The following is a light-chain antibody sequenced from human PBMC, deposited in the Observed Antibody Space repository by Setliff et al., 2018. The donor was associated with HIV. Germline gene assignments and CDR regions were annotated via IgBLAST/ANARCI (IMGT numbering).Light chain of an antibody. CDR2: TNS. J-gene: IGLJ1*01. CDR1: NSNIGTTT. Sequence: QSVLTQSPSVSGTPGQRVTISCSGSNSNIGTTTVNWYQRLPGAAPKLLIYTNSHRPSGVPDRFSGSKSGTSASLAISGLQSEDAAEYYCASWDDSLKVYVFGSGTKVTVL. V-gene: IGLV1-44*01. CDR3: ASWDDSLKVYV.